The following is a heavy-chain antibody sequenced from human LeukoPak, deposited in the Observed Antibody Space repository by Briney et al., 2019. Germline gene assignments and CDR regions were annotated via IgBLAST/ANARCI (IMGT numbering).Heavy chain of an antibody. CDR1: GYNFRSYW. CDR2: IDPSDSYT. V-gene: IGHV5-10-1*01. J-gene: IGHJ4*02. Sequence: GESLRISCKGSGYNFRSYWINWVRQMPGKGLEWMGTIDPSDSYTDYSPSFQGHVTITADKSINTAYLQWGSLRASDTAIYYCARSKAVDFWGQGTLVTVSS. CDR3: ARSKAVDF.